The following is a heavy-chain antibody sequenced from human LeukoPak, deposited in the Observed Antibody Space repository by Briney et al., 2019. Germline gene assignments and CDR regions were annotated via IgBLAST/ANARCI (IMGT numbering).Heavy chain of an antibody. V-gene: IGHV3-30*03. CDR2: ISYDGSNK. CDR3: ARDPVPYSSSLVVDY. J-gene: IGHJ4*02. D-gene: IGHD6-6*01. Sequence: PGGSLRLSCAASGFTFSSYAMSWVRQAPGKGLEWVAVISYDGSNKYYADSVKGRFTISRDNSKNTLYLQMNSLRAEDTAVYYCARDPVPYSSSLVVDYWGQGTLVTVSS. CDR1: GFTFSSYA.